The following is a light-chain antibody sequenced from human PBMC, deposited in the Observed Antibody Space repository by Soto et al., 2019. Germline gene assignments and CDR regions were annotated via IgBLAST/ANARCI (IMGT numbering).Light chain of an antibody. CDR2: KVS. J-gene: IGKJ1*01. Sequence: DIVLTQTPPSLSVTLGQPASISCRSSQSLVFINGNTYLSWLHQRPGHPPRLLIYKVSDRLSGVPDRFSGSGAVTDFTLKISRVEAEDVGIYYCMQATQLRTFGQGTKVEIK. CDR1: QSLVFINGNTY. V-gene: IGKV2-24*01. CDR3: MQATQLRT.